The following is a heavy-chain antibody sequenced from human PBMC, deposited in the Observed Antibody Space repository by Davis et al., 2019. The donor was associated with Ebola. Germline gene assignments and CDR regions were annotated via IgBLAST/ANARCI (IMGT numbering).Heavy chain of an antibody. D-gene: IGHD6-19*01. V-gene: IGHV6-1*01. CDR2: TYYTSKWIN. CDR3: ARGWTRTGFDV. CDR1: GDSVSASTA. J-gene: IGHJ4*02. Sequence: PSETLSLTCAISGDSVSASTAWNWIRQSPSRGLEWLGRTYYTSKWINDYGESVTGRITINPDTSMNQFSLNLNSVTPEDTAVYYCARGWTRTGFDVWGQGIQVTVSS.